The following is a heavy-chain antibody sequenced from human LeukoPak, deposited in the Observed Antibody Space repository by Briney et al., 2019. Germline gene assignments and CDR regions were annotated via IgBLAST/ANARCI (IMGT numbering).Heavy chain of an antibody. CDR1: GGSISSNSYH. D-gene: IGHD3-22*01. V-gene: IGHV4-39*01. CDR3: ARGDYYDSSGYPIDY. J-gene: IGHJ4*02. Sequence: SETLSLTCTVSGGSISSNSYHWGWIRQPPGKGLEWIGNIYYRGSTYYNPSLKSRVTISVDTSKNQFSLKLSSVTAADTAVYYCARGDYYDSSGYPIDYWGQGTLVTVSS. CDR2: IYYRGST.